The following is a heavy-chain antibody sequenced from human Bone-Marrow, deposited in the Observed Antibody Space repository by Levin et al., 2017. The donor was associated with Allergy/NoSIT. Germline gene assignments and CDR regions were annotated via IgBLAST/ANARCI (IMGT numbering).Heavy chain of an antibody. D-gene: IGHD3-3*01. CDR2: INHSGST. J-gene: IGHJ4*02. CDR1: GGSFSGYY. V-gene: IGHV4-34*01. CDR3: ARGRITIFGVVIGFDY. Sequence: PGGSLRLSCAVYGGSFSGYYWSWIRQPPGKGLEWIGEINHSGSTNYNPSLKSRVTISVDTSKNQFSLKLSSVTAADTAVYYCARGRITIFGVVIGFDYWGQGTLVTVSS.